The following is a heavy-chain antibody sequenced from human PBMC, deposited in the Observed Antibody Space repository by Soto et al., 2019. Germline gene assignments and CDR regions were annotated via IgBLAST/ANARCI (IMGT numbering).Heavy chain of an antibody. CDR1: GDSISSYY. Sequence: QVQLQESGPGLVKPSETLSLTCAVSGDSISSYYCMWIRQPPGKGLESIGYLYYGRSANYNPSLRGGFILPVATPTNQCSLTRSSMPAADTAVYYCALRTMAVVPEYWGQGTLVTVSS. J-gene: IGHJ4*02. CDR2: LYYGRSA. CDR3: ALRTMAVVPEY. V-gene: IGHV4-59*01. D-gene: IGHD3-22*01.